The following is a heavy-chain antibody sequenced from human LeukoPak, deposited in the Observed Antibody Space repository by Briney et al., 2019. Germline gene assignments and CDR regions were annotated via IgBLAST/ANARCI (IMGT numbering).Heavy chain of an antibody. V-gene: IGHV3-7*03. CDR1: GFTFSSYG. D-gene: IGHD3-22*01. CDR3: AREYYYDTLAQRQYYFDY. CDR2: IKQDGSEK. Sequence: HPGGSLRLSCAASGFTFSSYGMHWVHQAPGKGLEWVANIKQDGSEKYYVESVKGRFTISRDNAKNSLYLQMISLRAEDTAVYYCAREYYYDTLAQRQYYFDYWGQGTLVTVSS. J-gene: IGHJ4*02.